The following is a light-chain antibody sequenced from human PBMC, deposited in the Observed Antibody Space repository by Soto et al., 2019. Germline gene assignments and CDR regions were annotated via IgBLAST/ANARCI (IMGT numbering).Light chain of an antibody. CDR1: QTVRSIY. J-gene: IGKJ1*01. CDR3: QQYNNWLRT. Sequence: EIVLTQSPGTLSLSLGERVTLSCRASQTVRSIYVAWYQQKVGQAPRLLIYGVSSRVTGIPDRFSGSGSGTDFTLTISRLEPEDFAVYYCQQYNNWLRTFGQGTKVDIK. V-gene: IGKV3-20*01. CDR2: GVS.